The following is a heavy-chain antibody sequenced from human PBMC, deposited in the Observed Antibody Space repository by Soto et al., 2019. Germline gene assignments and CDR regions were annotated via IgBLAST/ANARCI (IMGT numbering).Heavy chain of an antibody. V-gene: IGHV1-18*04. Sequence: GASVKVSCKASGYTFTSYGISWVRQAPGQGLEWMGWISAYNGNTNYAQKLQGGVTMTTDTSTSTAYMELRSLRSDDTAVYYCAREPKGYCSSTSCSKPPYYYYGMDVWGQGTTVTVSS. CDR2: ISAYNGNT. CDR1: GYTFTSYG. CDR3: AREPKGYCSSTSCSKPPYYYYGMDV. D-gene: IGHD2-2*01. J-gene: IGHJ6*02.